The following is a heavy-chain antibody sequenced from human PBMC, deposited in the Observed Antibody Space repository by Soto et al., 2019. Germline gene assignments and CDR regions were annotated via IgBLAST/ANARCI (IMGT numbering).Heavy chain of an antibody. D-gene: IGHD6-6*01. Sequence: QVQLVQSGAEVKKPGASVKVSCKASGYTFTNYLITWVRQAPGQGLEWMGWIIGYNGNTNYAQNFQGRVTMTAGTSQRTPYMDLGSLRSDDTAVYYCARRPAYSTSFAAFDIWAHGTMVTVSS. CDR1: GYTFTNYL. V-gene: IGHV1-18*01. CDR2: IIGYNGNT. J-gene: IGHJ3*02. CDR3: ARRPAYSTSFAAFDI.